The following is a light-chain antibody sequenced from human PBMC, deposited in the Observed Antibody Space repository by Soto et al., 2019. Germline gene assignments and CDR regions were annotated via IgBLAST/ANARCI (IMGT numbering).Light chain of an antibody. CDR3: QSYDNSLSGSWV. CDR1: SSNIGAGFD. CDR2: GNS. V-gene: IGLV1-40*01. Sequence: QSVLTQPPSVSGAPGQRVTISCTGSSSNIGAGFDVHWYHQIAGTATKLLIYGNSNRPSGVTDRFSAAKSGTSAALASNGRQAEDEAHYYCQSYDNSLSGSWVFGGGTKLTVL. J-gene: IGLJ3*02.